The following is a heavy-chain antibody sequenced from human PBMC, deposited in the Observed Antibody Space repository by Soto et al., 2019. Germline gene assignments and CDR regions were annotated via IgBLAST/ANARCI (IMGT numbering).Heavy chain of an antibody. J-gene: IGHJ4*02. CDR3: AKGNIVATYYFDD. V-gene: IGHV3-30*18. Sequence: GGSLRLSCAASGFTFSSYGMHWVRQAPGKGLEWVAVISYDGSNKYYADSVKGRFTISRDNSKNTLYLQMNSLRAEDTAVYYCAKGNIVATYYFDDWGQGTLVTVSS. CDR2: ISYDGSNK. CDR1: GFTFSSYG. D-gene: IGHD5-12*01.